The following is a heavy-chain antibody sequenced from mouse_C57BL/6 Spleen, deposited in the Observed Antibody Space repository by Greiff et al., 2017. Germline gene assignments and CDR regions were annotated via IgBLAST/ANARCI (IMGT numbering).Heavy chain of an antibody. CDR2: ISDGGSYT. CDR3: ARDGYYEDGYYAMDY. V-gene: IGHV5-4*01. CDR1: GFTFSSYA. Sequence: EVKLVESGGGLVKPGGSLKLSCAASGFTFSSYAMSWVRQTPEKRLEWVATISDGGSYTYYPDNVKGRFTISRDNAKNNLYLQMSHLKSEDTAMYYCARDGYYEDGYYAMDYWGQGTSVTVSS. J-gene: IGHJ4*01. D-gene: IGHD2-3*01.